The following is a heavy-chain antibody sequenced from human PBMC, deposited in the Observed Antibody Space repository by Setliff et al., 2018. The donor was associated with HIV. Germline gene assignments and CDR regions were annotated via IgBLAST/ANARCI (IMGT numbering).Heavy chain of an antibody. D-gene: IGHD6-19*01. J-gene: IGHJ4*02. CDR2: ISSSSSYI. CDR1: GFTFTNAW. Sequence: PGGSLRLSCAASGFTFTNAWMNWFRQAPGKGLEWVSCISSSSSYIYYGDSVKGRFTISRDNAKNSLYLQMNSLRAEDSAVYYCASHNSGWKRADYWGQGTLVTVSS. V-gene: IGHV3-21*01. CDR3: ASHNSGWKRADY.